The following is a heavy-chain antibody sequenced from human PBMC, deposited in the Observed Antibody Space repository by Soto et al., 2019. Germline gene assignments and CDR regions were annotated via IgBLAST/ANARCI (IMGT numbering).Heavy chain of an antibody. D-gene: IGHD5-12*01. CDR1: GFTFSSYG. CDR2: ISYDGSNK. J-gene: IGHJ3*02. CDR3: AKDNGSGCDWLRIGDASDI. Sequence: QAQLVESAGGVVQPGRSLRLSCAASGFTFSSYGMHWVRQAPGKGLEWVAVISYDGSNKYYADSVKGRLTISRDNSKNTLYLQMNRLRGEDTAVYYCAKDNGSGCDWLRIGDASDIWGQGTMVTVSS. V-gene: IGHV3-30*18.